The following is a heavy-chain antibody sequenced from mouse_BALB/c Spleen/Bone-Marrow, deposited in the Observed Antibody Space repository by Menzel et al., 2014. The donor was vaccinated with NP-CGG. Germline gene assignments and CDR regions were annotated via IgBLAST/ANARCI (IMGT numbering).Heavy chain of an antibody. CDR2: ISSGSST. CDR1: GFTFSSYA. J-gene: IGHJ4*01. CDR3: ARGRTRGYTMDY. Sequence: EVKVVESGGGLVKPGGSPKLSCAASGFTFSSYAMSWVRQTPEKRLEWVASISSGSSTYYPDSVKGRFTISRDNARNILYLQMSSLRSEDTAMYYCARGRTRGYTMDYWGQGTSVTVSS. V-gene: IGHV5-6-5*01.